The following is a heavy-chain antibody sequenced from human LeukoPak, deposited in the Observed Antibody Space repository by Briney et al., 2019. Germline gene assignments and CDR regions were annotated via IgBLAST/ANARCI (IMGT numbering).Heavy chain of an antibody. D-gene: IGHD3-10*01. Sequence: SVKVSCKASVGTFSSYAISWVRQAPGQRLEWMGGIIPIFGTANYAQKFQGRVTLHTDESTSTAYMEPSSLRYEDTAVYYCAGGPLTMGGMLDFDYWGQGPLVTVSS. CDR2: IIPIFGTA. CDR1: VGTFSSYA. CDR3: AGGPLTMGGMLDFDY. V-gene: IGHV1-69*05. J-gene: IGHJ4*02.